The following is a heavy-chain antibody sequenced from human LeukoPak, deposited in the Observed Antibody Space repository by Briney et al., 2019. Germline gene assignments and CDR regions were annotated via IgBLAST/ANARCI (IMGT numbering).Heavy chain of an antibody. D-gene: IGHD4-17*01. CDR1: GFTFGSYW. CDR3: ARDFGDYFCYFDY. J-gene: IGHJ4*02. V-gene: IGHV3-7*03. Sequence: PGGSLRLSCAASGFTFGSYWMTWVRQAPGKGLEWVANIKEDGSQKYYVDSVKGRFSISRDNAKNSLYLQMNRLRAEDTAVYYCARDFGDYFCYFDYWGQGTLVTVSP. CDR2: IKEDGSQK.